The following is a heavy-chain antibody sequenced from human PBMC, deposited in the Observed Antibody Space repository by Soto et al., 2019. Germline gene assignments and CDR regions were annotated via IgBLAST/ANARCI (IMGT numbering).Heavy chain of an antibody. J-gene: IGHJ4*02. V-gene: IGHV1-46*03. CDR3: ASGGIAAAAKQEFDY. CDR1: GGTFTSYA. CDR2: INPSGGST. D-gene: IGHD6-13*01. Sequence: ASVKVSCNASGGTFTSYAISWVRLAPGKGLEWMGIINPSGGSTSYAQKFQGRVTMTRDTSTSTVYMELSSLRSEDTAVYYCASGGIAAAAKQEFDYWGQGTLVTVSS.